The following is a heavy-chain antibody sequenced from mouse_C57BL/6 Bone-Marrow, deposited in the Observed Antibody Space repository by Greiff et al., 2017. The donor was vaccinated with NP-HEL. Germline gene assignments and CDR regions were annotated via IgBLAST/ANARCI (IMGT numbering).Heavy chain of an antibody. D-gene: IGHD1-1*01. Sequence: EVKLVESGGGLVQPGGSLKLSCAASGFTFSDYGMAWVRQAPRKGPEWVAFISNLAYSIYFADPVTGRFTISRENAKNSLYLEMSSLRSEDTAMYYCARYYGSSPYWYFDVWGTGTTVTVSS. CDR1: GFTFSDYG. CDR3: ARYYGSSPYWYFDV. J-gene: IGHJ1*03. CDR2: ISNLAYSI. V-gene: IGHV5-15*01.